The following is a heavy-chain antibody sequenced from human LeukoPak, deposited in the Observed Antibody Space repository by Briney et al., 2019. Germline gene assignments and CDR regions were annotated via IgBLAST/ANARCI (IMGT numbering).Heavy chain of an antibody. CDR1: GASITSDIFY. CDR2: IRDSRGT. V-gene: IGHV4-30-4*01. D-gene: IGHD6-19*01. CDR3: GKVAGNTNS. J-gene: IGHJ4*02. Sequence: SETLSLTCTVSGASITSDIFYWNWIRQSPGKGLEWIGAIRDSRGTSYNPSLESRLTISVDPSENKFFLKMTSVTDADTATYYCGKVAGNTNSWGQGTLVTVSS.